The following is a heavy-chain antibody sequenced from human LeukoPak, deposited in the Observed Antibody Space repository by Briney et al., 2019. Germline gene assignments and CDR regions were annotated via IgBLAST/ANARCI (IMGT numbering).Heavy chain of an antibody. Sequence: PSETLSLTCTVSGGSISSYYWSWIRQPPGKGLEWIGYIYYSGSTNYNPSLKSRVTISVDTSKNQFSLKLSSVTAADAAVYYCARQAWTYYYDSSGYYFDYWGQGTLVTVSS. CDR3: ARQAWTYYYDSSGYYFDY. V-gene: IGHV4-59*08. CDR1: GGSISSYY. CDR2: IYYSGST. D-gene: IGHD3-22*01. J-gene: IGHJ4*02.